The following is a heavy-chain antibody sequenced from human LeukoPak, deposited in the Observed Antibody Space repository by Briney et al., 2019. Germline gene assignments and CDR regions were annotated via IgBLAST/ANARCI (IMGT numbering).Heavy chain of an antibody. D-gene: IGHD3-3*01. CDR2: INPNSGGT. J-gene: IGHJ6*02. CDR3: ARSVRFLEWLSDGMDV. Sequence: GASVKVSCKASGYTFTGYYMHWVRQAPGQGLEWMGWINPNSGGTNYAQKFQGRVTMTRDTSISTAYMELSRLRSDDTAVYYCARSVRFLEWLSDGMDVWGQGTTVTVSS. CDR1: GYTFTGYY. V-gene: IGHV1-2*02.